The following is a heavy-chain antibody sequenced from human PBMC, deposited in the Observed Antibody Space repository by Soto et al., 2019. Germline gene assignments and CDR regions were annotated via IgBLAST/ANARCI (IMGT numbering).Heavy chain of an antibody. V-gene: IGHV3-74*01. D-gene: IGHD4-17*01. Sequence: EVQLVESGENLVQPGGSLRLSCAASGFTFSSYWIHWVRQAPGKGLVWVSRIKGDEITTNYADSVKGRFTISRDNAKNTVFLQMHSLRAEDTALCYCARGLYGAYGQDFWGQGILVTVSS. J-gene: IGHJ4*02. CDR1: GFTFSSYW. CDR2: IKGDEITT. CDR3: ARGLYGAYGQDF.